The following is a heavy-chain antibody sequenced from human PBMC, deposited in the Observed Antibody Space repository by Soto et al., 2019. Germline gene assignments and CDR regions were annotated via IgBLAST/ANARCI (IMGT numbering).Heavy chain of an antibody. D-gene: IGHD1-1*01. Sequence: EVHLLESGGGFVQPGGSLRLSCAASGFTFSNYAMSWVRQGPGKGLEWVSALSGDGDDIYYSDSVKGRFTISRDNSKNTVYLHMISLRVEDTAVYYCAKDTKDLWGRGTLVTVSS. CDR1: GFTFSNYA. CDR3: AKDTKDL. V-gene: IGHV3-23*01. J-gene: IGHJ2*01. CDR2: LSGDGDDI.